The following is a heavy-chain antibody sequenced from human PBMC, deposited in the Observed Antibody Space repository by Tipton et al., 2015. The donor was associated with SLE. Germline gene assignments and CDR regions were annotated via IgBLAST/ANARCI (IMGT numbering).Heavy chain of an antibody. CDR3: ARGQDIVVVVAPGWFDP. CDR2: IYYSGST. D-gene: IGHD2-15*01. CDR1: GGSISSSSYY. J-gene: IGHJ5*02. Sequence: TLSLTCTVSGGSISSSSYYWGWIRQPPGEGLEWIGSIYYSGSTYYNPSLKSRVTISVDTSKNQFSLKLSSVTAADTAVYYCARGQDIVVVVAPGWFDPWGQGTLVTVS. V-gene: IGHV4-39*07.